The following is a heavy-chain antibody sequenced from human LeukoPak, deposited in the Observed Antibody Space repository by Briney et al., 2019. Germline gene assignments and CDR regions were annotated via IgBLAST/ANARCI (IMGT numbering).Heavy chain of an antibody. V-gene: IGHV1-69*06. CDR2: IIPIFGTA. D-gene: IGHD3-22*01. Sequence: GASVKVSCKASVGTFSSYAISWVRQAPGQGLERVGGIIPIFGTANYAQKFQGRVTITADRSTSTAYMELSSLRSEDTAVYDCARGLRYYYDSSGDRAADYWGQGTLVTVSS. CDR3: ARGLRYYYDSSGDRAADY. J-gene: IGHJ4*02. CDR1: VGTFSSYA.